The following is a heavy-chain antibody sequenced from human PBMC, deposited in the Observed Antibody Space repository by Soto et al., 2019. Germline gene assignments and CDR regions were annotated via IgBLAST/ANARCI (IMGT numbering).Heavy chain of an antibody. V-gene: IGHV3-23*01. Sequence: EVQLLESGVGLIQPGGSLILSCAASGFTFSTFDMTWVRQPPGKGLEWVSLIRGSSGSTYYADSVKGRFTISKDNSKNTLYLQMNSLRAEDTAVYFCVTVAWLDYWGQGNMVTVSS. D-gene: IGHD3-16*01. CDR3: VTVAWLDY. CDR2: IRGSSGST. CDR1: GFTFSTFD. J-gene: IGHJ4*02.